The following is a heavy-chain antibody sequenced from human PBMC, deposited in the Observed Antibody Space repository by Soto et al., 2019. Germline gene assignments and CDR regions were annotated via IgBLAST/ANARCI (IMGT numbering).Heavy chain of an antibody. CDR1: DGSISSGGYY. CDR3: ARLTGYYDSSPYFDH. V-gene: IGHV4-39*01. Sequence: SETLSLNCTVSDGSISSGGYYWDWIRQPPGKGLEWIGSIYYSGSTYYNPSLKSRVTISVDTSKNQFSLKLSSVTAADTAVYYCARLTGYYDSSPYFDHWGQGTLVTVSS. CDR2: IYYSGST. D-gene: IGHD3-22*01. J-gene: IGHJ4*02.